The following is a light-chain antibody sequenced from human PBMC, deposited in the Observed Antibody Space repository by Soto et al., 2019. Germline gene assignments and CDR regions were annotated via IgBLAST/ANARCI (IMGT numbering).Light chain of an antibody. J-gene: IGLJ1*01. CDR1: SSDVGDYNY. V-gene: IGLV2-14*01. CDR3: SSYTSSIFYV. Sequence: QSVLTQPASVSGSPGQSITISCTGTSSDVGDYNYVSWYQQHPGKAPKLMIYDVSNRPSGVSNRFSGSKSGNTASLPISGLQAEDEADYYCSSYTSSIFYVFGTGTKLTVL. CDR2: DVS.